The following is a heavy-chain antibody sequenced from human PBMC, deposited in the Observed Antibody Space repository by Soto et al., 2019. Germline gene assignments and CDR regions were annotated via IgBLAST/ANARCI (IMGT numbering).Heavy chain of an antibody. Sequence: GGSLRLSCAASGFTFSSYWMHWVRQAPGKGLVWVSRINSDGSSTSYADSVKGRFTISRDNAKNTLYLQMNSLRAEDTAVYYCARNGIVVVPAAIATYYYYMDVWGKGTTVTVSS. J-gene: IGHJ6*03. CDR2: INSDGSST. V-gene: IGHV3-74*01. CDR3: ARNGIVVVPAAIATYYYYMDV. D-gene: IGHD2-2*02. CDR1: GFTFSSYW.